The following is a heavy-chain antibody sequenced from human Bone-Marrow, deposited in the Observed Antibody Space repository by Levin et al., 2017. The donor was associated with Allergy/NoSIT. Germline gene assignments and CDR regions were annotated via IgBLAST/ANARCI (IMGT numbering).Heavy chain of an antibody. D-gene: IGHD3-10*01. CDR3: ARGIGSENRGVSQGFDN. CDR1: GYSLTDYY. CDR2: INPSDGGA. V-gene: IGHV1-46*01. Sequence: GASVKVSCKAAGYSLTDYYMHWVRQAPGQGLEWLGIINPSDGGATSPQKFQGRVFLTMDTSTNTISLDLSSLRSEDTAVYYCARGIGSENRGVSQGFDNWGQGTVVTVSS. J-gene: IGHJ4*02.